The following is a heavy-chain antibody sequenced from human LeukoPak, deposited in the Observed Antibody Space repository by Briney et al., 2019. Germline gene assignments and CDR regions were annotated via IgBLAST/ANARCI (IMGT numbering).Heavy chain of an antibody. D-gene: IGHD6-13*01. Sequence: SETLSLTCAVYGGSFSGYYWSWIRQPPGKGLEWIGEINHSGSTNYNPSLKSRVTISVDTSKNQFSLKLSSVTAADTAIYYCARGVVAAAGRTFDFWGQGTLVTVSS. V-gene: IGHV4-34*01. CDR1: GGSFSGYY. CDR2: INHSGST. J-gene: IGHJ4*02. CDR3: ARGVVAAAGRTFDF.